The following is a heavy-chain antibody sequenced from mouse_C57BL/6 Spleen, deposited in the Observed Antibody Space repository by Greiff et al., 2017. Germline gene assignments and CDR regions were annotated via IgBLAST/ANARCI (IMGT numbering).Heavy chain of an antibody. V-gene: IGHV2-3*01. CDR2: ICGDGST. D-gene: IGHD2-4*01. Sequence: VKVVESGPGLVAPSQCLSITCPVSGFSFTSYGVSWVRQPSGKGLEWLGVICGDGSTNYYSALLSRLSISTDNSKSQVFLTLNRLQTDDTATYYCAKNPYDCDDYAMDYWGQGTSVTVSS. CDR1: GFSFTSYG. CDR3: AKNPYDCDDYAMDY. J-gene: IGHJ4*01.